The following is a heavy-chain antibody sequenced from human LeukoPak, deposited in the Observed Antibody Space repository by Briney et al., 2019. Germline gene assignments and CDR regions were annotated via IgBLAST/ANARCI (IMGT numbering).Heavy chain of an antibody. V-gene: IGHV1-69*05. CDR1: GYTFSGYY. CDR2: IIPIFGTA. Sequence: SVKISCKASGYTFSGYYMHWVRQAPGQGLEWMGGIIPIFGTANYAQKFQGRVTITTDESTSTAYMELSSLRSEDTAVYYCARVNGGIDYWGQGTLVTVSS. J-gene: IGHJ4*02. D-gene: IGHD2-8*01. CDR3: ARVNGGIDY.